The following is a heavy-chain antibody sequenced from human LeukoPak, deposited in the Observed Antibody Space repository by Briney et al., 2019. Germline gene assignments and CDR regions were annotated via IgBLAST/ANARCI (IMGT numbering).Heavy chain of an antibody. CDR3: ARDDGYSYGYIIGYFDY. CDR2: IIPIFGTA. CDR1: GGTFSSYA. Sequence: SVKVSCKASGGTFSSYAISWVRQAPGQGLEWMGRIIPIFGTANYAQKFQGRVTITTDESTSTAYMELSSLRSEDTAVYYCARDDGYSYGYIIGYFDYWGQGTLVTVSS. J-gene: IGHJ4*02. D-gene: IGHD5-18*01. V-gene: IGHV1-69*05.